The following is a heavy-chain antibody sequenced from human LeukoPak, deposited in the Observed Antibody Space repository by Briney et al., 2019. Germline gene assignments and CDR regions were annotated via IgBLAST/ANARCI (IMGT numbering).Heavy chain of an antibody. CDR2: ISSSSSTI. V-gene: IGHV3-48*01. J-gene: IGHJ3*02. CDR1: AFTFSSYS. CDR3: AREDVLRFLEWPYGAFDI. D-gene: IGHD3-3*01. Sequence: GGSLRLSCAASAFTFSSYSMNWVRQAPGKGLEWVSYISSSSSTIYYADSVKGRFTISRDNAKNSLYLQMNSLRAEDTAVYYCAREDVLRFLEWPYGAFDIWGQGTMVTVSS.